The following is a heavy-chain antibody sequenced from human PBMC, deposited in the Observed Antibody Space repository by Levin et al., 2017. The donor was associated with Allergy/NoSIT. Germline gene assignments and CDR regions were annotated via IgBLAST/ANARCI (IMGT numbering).Heavy chain of an antibody. Sequence: GGSLRLSCAASGFTFSSYEMNWVRQAPGKGLEWVSYISSSGSTIYYADSVKGRFTISRDNAKNSLYLQMNSLRAEDTAVYYCAREGPYLLSSGWYGTYFDYWGQGTLVTVSS. CDR3: AREGPYLLSSGWYGTYFDY. V-gene: IGHV3-48*03. CDR1: GFTFSSYE. CDR2: ISSSGSTI. J-gene: IGHJ4*02. D-gene: IGHD6-19*01.